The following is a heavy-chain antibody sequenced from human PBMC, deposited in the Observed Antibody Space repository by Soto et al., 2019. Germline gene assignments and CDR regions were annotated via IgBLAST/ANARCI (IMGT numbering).Heavy chain of an antibody. D-gene: IGHD2-15*01. CDR3: AGGAGGWDIDFDP. Sequence: SETLSLTCTVSGGSISSYYWSWIRQPPGKGLEWIGYIYYSGSTNYNPSLKSRVTISVDTSKNQFSLKLSSVTAADTAVYYWAGGAGGWDIDFDPWGQGTLVTVSS. CDR1: GGSISSYY. V-gene: IGHV4-59*01. J-gene: IGHJ5*02. CDR2: IYYSGST.